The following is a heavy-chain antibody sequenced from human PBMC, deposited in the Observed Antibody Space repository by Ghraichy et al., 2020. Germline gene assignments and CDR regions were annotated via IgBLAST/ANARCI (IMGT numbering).Heavy chain of an antibody. D-gene: IGHD4-17*01. CDR1: GFTFSNYA. CDR2: ITGSGVTGSGGST. Sequence: GGSLRLSCAASGFTFSNYAMSWVRQAPGKGLEWVSAITGSGVTGSGGSTYYADSVKGRFTISRDNSNNTLYLQMNSLRVEDTAVYYCAADGWDYWGQGTLVTVSS. J-gene: IGHJ4*02. CDR3: AADGWDY. V-gene: IGHV3-23*01.